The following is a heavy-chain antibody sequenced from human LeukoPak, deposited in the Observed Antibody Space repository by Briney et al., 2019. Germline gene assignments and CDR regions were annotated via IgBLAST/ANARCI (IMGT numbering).Heavy chain of an antibody. CDR1: GFTFSSYE. V-gene: IGHV3-48*03. CDR2: ISSGASVI. Sequence: GGSLRLSCAASGFTFSSYEMSWVRLAPGKGLEWVSYISSGASVIKYADSVKGRFTVSRDNAKNSLYLQLNSLRAEDTAIYYCAREMTDTPDAFDIWGQGTMVTVSS. D-gene: IGHD2-21*02. J-gene: IGHJ3*02. CDR3: AREMTDTPDAFDI.